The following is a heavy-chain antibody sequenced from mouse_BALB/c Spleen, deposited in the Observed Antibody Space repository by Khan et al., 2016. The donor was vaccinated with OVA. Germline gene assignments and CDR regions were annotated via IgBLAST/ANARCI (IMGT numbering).Heavy chain of an antibody. V-gene: IGHV1S41*01. CDR2: LAPGSGSS. J-gene: IGHJ4*01. D-gene: IGHD2-4*01. CDR3: ARSNDYGRSLYAMDY. Sequence: DLVKPGASVKLSCKASGYTFTSYWINWIKQRPGQGLEWIGRLAPGSGSSDYNEMFKGTATLTVDKSSSTAYIQLSSLSSEDSAVYFCARSNDYGRSLYAMDYWGQGTSVTVSS. CDR1: GYTFTSYW.